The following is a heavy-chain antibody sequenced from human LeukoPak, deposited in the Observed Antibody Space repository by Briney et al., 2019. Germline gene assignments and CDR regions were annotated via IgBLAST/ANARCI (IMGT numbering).Heavy chain of an antibody. V-gene: IGHV4-61*02. CDR1: GGSISSGSYY. Sequence: SETLSLTCTVSGGSISSGSYYWSWIRQPAGKGLEWIGRIYTSGSTNYNPSLKSRVTISVDTSKNQFSLKLSSVTAADTAVYYCARDPGYYDSSGYGVIDAFDIWGQGTMVTVSS. D-gene: IGHD3-22*01. J-gene: IGHJ3*02. CDR3: ARDPGYYDSSGYGVIDAFDI. CDR2: IYTSGST.